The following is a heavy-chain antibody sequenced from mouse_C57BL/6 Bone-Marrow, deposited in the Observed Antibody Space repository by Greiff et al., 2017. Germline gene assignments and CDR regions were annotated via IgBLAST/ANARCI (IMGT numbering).Heavy chain of an antibody. D-gene: IGHD2-1*01. V-gene: IGHV14-4*01. CDR1: GFNIKDDY. CDR3: TTPLVYYGNNVGIAY. Sequence: VQGVESGAELVRPGASVKLSCTASGFNIKDDYMHWVKQRPEQGLEWIGWIDPENGDTEYASKFQGKATITADTSSNTAYLQPSSLTSEDTAVYYCTTPLVYYGNNVGIAYWGQGTLVTVSA. J-gene: IGHJ3*01. CDR2: IDPENGDT.